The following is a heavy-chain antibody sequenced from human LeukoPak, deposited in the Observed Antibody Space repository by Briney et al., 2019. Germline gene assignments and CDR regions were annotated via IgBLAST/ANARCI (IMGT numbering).Heavy chain of an antibody. V-gene: IGHV3-15*01. J-gene: IGHJ5*02. Sequence: PGGSLRLSCAASGFTFSNAWMSWVRQAPGKGLEWVGRIKSKTDGGTTDYAAPVKGRFTISRDDSKNTLYLQMNSLKPEDTAVYYCTTSYYYDSSGYPSWGQGTLVTVSS. CDR1: GFTFSNAW. D-gene: IGHD3-22*01. CDR2: IKSKTDGGTT. CDR3: TTSYYYDSSGYPS.